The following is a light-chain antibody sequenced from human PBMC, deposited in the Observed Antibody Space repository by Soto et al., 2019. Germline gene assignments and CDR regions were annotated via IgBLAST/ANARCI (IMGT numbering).Light chain of an antibody. J-gene: IGLJ1*01. Sequence: QSALTQPASVSGSPGQSITISCSGTSSDIGSYNHVAWYQQFPGKSPKLMIYAVSDRPSGVSDRFSGSRSGITASLTISRLQTEDEADYYCIAYTDRQSYLFGTGTKVTVL. V-gene: IGLV2-14*03. CDR1: SSDIGSYNH. CDR2: AVS. CDR3: IAYTDRQSYL.